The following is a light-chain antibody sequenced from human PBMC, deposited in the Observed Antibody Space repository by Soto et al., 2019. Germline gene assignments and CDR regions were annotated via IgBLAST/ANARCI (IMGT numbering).Light chain of an antibody. CDR2: DAS. J-gene: IGKJ1*01. CDR3: QQYNPYSRT. Sequence: DIQVTQSPPTLSASVGDRVTITCRASQTISTWMALYQQKPGKAPKLLVYDASTLQSGVASRFSGSGSGTDFTLTISSLQRDDFAIYYCQQYNPYSRTFGQGTKVDIK. V-gene: IGKV1-5*01. CDR1: QTISTW.